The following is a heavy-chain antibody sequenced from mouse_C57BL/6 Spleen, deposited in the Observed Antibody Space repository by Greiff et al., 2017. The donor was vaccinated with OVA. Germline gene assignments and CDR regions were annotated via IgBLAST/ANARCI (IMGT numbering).Heavy chain of an antibody. CDR3: TRWGYSSYHLDY. CDR1: GYTFTDYE. J-gene: IGHJ2*01. D-gene: IGHD1-1*01. CDR2: IDPETGGT. Sequence: QVQLQQSGAELVRPGASVTLSCKASGYTFTDYEMHWVKQTPVHGLEWIGAIDPETGGTAYNQKFKGKAILTADKSSSTAYMELRSLTSEDSAVYYCTRWGYSSYHLDYWGQGTTLTVSS. V-gene: IGHV1-15*01.